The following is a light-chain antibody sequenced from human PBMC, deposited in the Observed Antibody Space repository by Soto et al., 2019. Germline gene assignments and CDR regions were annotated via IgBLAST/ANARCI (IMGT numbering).Light chain of an antibody. CDR2: DVN. CDR1: SSDVGGYNY. CDR3: SSYTSSITRI. J-gene: IGLJ2*01. V-gene: IGLV2-14*03. Sequence: QSALTQPASVSGSPGQSITISCTGTSSDVGGYNYVSWYQHHPGKAPKLMIYDVNTRPSGVSNRFSGSKSGNTASLTISGLQAEDEAHYFCSSYTSSITRIFGGGTKLT.